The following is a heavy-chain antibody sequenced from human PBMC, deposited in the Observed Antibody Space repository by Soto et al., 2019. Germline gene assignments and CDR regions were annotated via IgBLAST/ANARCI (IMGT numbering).Heavy chain of an antibody. CDR3: ARDQNCSGGSCTKGGWFDP. J-gene: IGHJ5*02. CDR2: INAGNGNT. CDR1: GYTFTSYA. D-gene: IGHD2-15*01. Sequence: ASVKVSCKASGYTFTSYAMHWVRQAPGQRLEWMGWINAGNGNTKYSQKFQGRVTITRDTSASTAYMELSSLRSEDTAVYYCARDQNCSGGSCTKGGWFDPGGQGTLVTVSS. V-gene: IGHV1-3*01.